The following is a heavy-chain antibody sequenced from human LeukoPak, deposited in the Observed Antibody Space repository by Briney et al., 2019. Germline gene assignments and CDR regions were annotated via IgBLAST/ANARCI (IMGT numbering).Heavy chain of an antibody. Sequence: SETLSLTYTVSDGSIISSDYYWGWIRQPPGKGLEWIGYIYTSGSTNYNPSRTSRVTISVDTSKNQFSLKLSSVTAADTAVYYCARHRRGYSSHPKTGSTNWFDPWGQGTLVTVSS. CDR3: ARHRRGYSSHPKTGSTNWFDP. CDR1: DGSIISSDYY. J-gene: IGHJ5*02. D-gene: IGHD6-13*01. V-gene: IGHV4-61*05. CDR2: IYTSGST.